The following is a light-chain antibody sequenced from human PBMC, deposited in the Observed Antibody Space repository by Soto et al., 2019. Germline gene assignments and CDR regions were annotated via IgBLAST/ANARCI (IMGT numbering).Light chain of an antibody. CDR3: QQYNSWPQT. CDR2: GAS. CDR1: QRISNS. Sequence: EIVLTQSPGTLSLSPGERATLSCRASQRISNSYLAWYQQKPGQAPRLLIYGASIRATGIPARFSGSGSGTEFTLTISSLQSEDFGVCYCQQYNSWPQTFGQGTKVDIK. V-gene: IGKV3-15*01. J-gene: IGKJ1*01.